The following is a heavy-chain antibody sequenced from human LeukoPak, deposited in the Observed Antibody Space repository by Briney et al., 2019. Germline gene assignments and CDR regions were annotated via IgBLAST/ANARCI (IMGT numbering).Heavy chain of an antibody. CDR1: GYTFTGYY. CDR2: INPNSGGT. D-gene: IGHD2-15*01. J-gene: IGHJ5*02. Sequence: ASVKVSCKASGYTFTGYYMHWVRQAPGQGLEWMGWINPNSGGTNYAQKFRGRVTMTRDTSISTAYMELSRLRSDDTAVYYCARPMVVAATNYNWFDPWGQGTLVTVSS. CDR3: ARPMVVAATNYNWFDP. V-gene: IGHV1-2*02.